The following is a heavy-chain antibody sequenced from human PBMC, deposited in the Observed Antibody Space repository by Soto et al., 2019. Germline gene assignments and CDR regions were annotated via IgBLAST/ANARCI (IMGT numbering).Heavy chain of an antibody. Sequence: SETLSLTCAVYGGSFSGYYWSWIRQPPGKGLEWIGYIYYSGSANYNPSLKSRVTISVDTSKNQFSLKLSSVTAADTAVYYCARDRGIGWFDSWGQGTLVTVSS. J-gene: IGHJ5*01. CDR3: ARDRGIGWFDS. CDR1: GGSFSGYY. CDR2: IYYSGSA. V-gene: IGHV4-59*01.